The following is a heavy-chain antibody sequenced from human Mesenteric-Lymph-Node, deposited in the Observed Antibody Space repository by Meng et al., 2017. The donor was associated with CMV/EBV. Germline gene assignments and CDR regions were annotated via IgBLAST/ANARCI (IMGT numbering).Heavy chain of an antibody. Sequence: GGSLRLSCAASGFTFSTYNMNWVRQAPGKGLEWVSSISSRSNHIHYADSVRGRFTISRDNARNSLYLQMNSLRAEDTAVYYCASGLDYDNSVYNYVRPPTHLDSWGQGALVTVSS. V-gene: IGHV3-21*06. D-gene: IGHD3-22*01. J-gene: IGHJ4*02. CDR1: GFTFSTYN. CDR2: ISSRSNHI. CDR3: ASGLDYDNSVYNYVRPPTHLDS.